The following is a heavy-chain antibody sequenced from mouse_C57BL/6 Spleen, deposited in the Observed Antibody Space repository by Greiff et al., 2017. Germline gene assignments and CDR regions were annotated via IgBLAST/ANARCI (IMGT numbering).Heavy chain of an antibody. CDR2: INPSTGGT. CDR1: GYSFTGYY. CDR3: ARGDSSGHCDY. D-gene: IGHD3-2*02. V-gene: IGHV1-42*01. Sequence: EVQLQQSGPELVKPGASVKISCKASGYSFTGYYMNWVKQSPEKSLEWIGEINPSTGGTTYNQKFKAKATLTVDKSSSTAYMQLKSLTSEDSAVYYCARGDSSGHCDYWGQGNTLTVSS. J-gene: IGHJ2*01.